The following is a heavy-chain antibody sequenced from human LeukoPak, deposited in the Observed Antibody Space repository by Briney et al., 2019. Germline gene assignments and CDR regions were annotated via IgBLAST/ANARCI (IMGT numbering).Heavy chain of an antibody. V-gene: IGHV3-23*01. J-gene: IGHJ4*02. Sequence: GGSLRLSCAASGITFSSYGMTWVRQAPGKGLEWVSAITASGGGTYYAASVKGRFTISRDHSKSTLYLQMNSLRAEDTAIYYCAKWDRDYGGSHYLDYWGQGTLVTVSA. CDR2: ITASGGGT. CDR3: AKWDRDYGGSHYLDY. CDR1: GITFSSYG. D-gene: IGHD4-23*01.